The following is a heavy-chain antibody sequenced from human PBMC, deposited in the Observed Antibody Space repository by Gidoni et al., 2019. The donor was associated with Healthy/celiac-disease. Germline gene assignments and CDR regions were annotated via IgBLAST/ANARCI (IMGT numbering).Heavy chain of an antibody. Sequence: HVQLQQRGAGLVKPSETSSLICAVYGWFFYRSYWSWIRQPPWKGLEWIGEINKSRSTNYNPSHKSGVTISVDTSKEQFSLKLSSVTAADTAVYYCARARGYQLLSGRHGWFDPWGQGTLVTVSS. D-gene: IGHD2-2*01. CDR2: INKSRST. CDR3: ARARGYQLLSGRHGWFDP. J-gene: IGHJ5*02. CDR1: GWFFYRSY. V-gene: IGHV4-34*01.